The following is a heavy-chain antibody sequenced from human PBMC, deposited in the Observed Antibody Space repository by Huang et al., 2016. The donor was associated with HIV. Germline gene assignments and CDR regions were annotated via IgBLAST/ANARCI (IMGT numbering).Heavy chain of an antibody. V-gene: IGHV3-30*04. J-gene: IGHJ5*02. D-gene: IGHD6-19*01. CDR1: GFTFTNDA. CDR3: ARSAVPGDGDWFDP. CDR2: ISYDGRNK. Sequence: QVQLVESGGGLVQPGRSLRLSCAASGFTFTNDAIHWVRQAPGKVLEWVAFISYDGRNKFYADSVKGRFTISRYNSKSTLYLLMNSLRVDDTALYYCARSAVPGDGDWFDPWGQGTLVTVSS.